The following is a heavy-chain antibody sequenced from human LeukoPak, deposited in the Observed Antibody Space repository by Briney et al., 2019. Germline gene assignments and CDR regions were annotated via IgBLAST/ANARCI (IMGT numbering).Heavy chain of an antibody. CDR1: GFTFSSYA. CDR3: AKGFGELFWYYFDY. V-gene: IGHV3-23*01. Sequence: PGESLRLSCAASGFTFSSYAMSWVRQAPGKGLEWVSAISGSGGSTYYADSVKGRFTISRDNSKNTLYLQMNSLRAEDTAVYYCAKGFGELFWYYFDYWGQGTLVTVSS. J-gene: IGHJ4*02. CDR2: ISGSGGST. D-gene: IGHD3-10*01.